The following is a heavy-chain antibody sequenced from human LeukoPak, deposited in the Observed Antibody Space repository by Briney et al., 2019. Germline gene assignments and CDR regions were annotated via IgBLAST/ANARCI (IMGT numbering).Heavy chain of an antibody. Sequence: GGSLRLSCAASGITVSSNYMSWVRQAPGKGLEWVANIKRDGSEKYYVDSVKGRFTISRDNAKNSLYLQMNSLRAEDTAVYYCARAAAAGFDYWGQGTLVTVSS. CDR1: GITVSSNY. J-gene: IGHJ4*02. CDR2: IKRDGSEK. V-gene: IGHV3-7*04. CDR3: ARAAAAGFDY. D-gene: IGHD6-13*01.